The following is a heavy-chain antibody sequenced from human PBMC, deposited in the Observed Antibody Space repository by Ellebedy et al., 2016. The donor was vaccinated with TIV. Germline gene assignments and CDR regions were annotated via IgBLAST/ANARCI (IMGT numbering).Heavy chain of an antibody. CDR1: GDSISSGGYY. V-gene: IGHV4-31*03. D-gene: IGHD2-2*01. CDR3: ARGPGRGTYDY. J-gene: IGHJ4*02. Sequence: MPSETLSLTCSVSGDSISSGGYYWSWIRQHPGKGLEWIGYIYYSGTTFYNPSLKSRVTISVDTSKNQFSLKLTSVTAADTAVYYCARGPGRGTYDYWGQGTLVTVSS. CDR2: IYYSGTT.